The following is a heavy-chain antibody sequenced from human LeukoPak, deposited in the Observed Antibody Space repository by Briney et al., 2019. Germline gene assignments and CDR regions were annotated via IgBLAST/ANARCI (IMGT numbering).Heavy chain of an antibody. CDR3: VRVFYFGSSGYYYKDAFDI. CDR1: GGSINGYY. Sequence: SETLSLTCTVSGGSINGYYWSWIRQPPGKGLEWIGYMYYSGSTNYNPSLRSRVTISVDTSKNQFSLKLSSVTAADTAVYYCVRVFYFGSSGYYYKDAFDIWGQGTMVTVSS. V-gene: IGHV4-59*08. J-gene: IGHJ3*02. D-gene: IGHD3-22*01. CDR2: MYYSGST.